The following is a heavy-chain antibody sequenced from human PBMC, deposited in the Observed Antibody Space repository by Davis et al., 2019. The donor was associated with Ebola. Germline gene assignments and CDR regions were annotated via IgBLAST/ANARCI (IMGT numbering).Heavy chain of an antibody. V-gene: IGHV3-30*18. J-gene: IGHJ4*02. CDR2: ISYDGINK. Sequence: GESLKISCAASGFTFSSSGMHWVRQAPGKGLEWVAIISYDGINKYYGDSVKGRFTISRDNSKNTLYLQMNSLRAEDTAVYYCAKGLKVSGWYYFDYWGQGTLVTVSS. D-gene: IGHD6-19*01. CDR1: GFTFSSSG. CDR3: AKGLKVSGWYYFDY.